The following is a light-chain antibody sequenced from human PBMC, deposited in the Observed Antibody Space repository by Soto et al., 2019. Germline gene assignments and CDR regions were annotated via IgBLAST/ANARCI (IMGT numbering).Light chain of an antibody. J-gene: IGKJ1*01. Sequence: ILLTQSPATLSVSPWERATLSCRASQSVSSNLAWHQQRPGQAPRLLIYAASSRATGIPDRFSGSGSGTDFTLTISRLEPEDFAVYYCQQYAGSPRTFGRGTKVDIK. CDR3: QQYAGSPRT. CDR2: AAS. CDR1: QSVSSN. V-gene: IGKV3-20*01.